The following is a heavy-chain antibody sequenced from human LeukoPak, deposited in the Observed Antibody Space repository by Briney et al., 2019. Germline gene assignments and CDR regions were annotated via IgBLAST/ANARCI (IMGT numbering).Heavy chain of an antibody. V-gene: IGHV3-9*01. CDR1: GFTFDDYA. CDR2: ISWNSGSI. CDR3: ARDRATVVTRGFAVDV. Sequence: GGSLRLSCAASGFTFDDYAMHWVRQAPGKGLEWVSGISWNSGSIGYADSVKGRFTISRDNAKNSLYLQMNSLRAEDTAVYYCARDRATVVTRGFAVDVWGKGTTVTISS. J-gene: IGHJ6*04. D-gene: IGHD4-23*01.